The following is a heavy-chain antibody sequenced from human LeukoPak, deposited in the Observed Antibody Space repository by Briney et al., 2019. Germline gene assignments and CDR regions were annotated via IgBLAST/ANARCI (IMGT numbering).Heavy chain of an antibody. CDR3: ARALSSGYYLNWFDP. D-gene: IGHD3-22*01. CDR2: IYTSGST. CDR1: GGSISSYY. J-gene: IGHJ5*02. Sequence: SGTLSLTCTVSGGSISSYYWSGIRQPAGRGLEWVGRIYTSGSTNYNPPLQSRVTMSVDKSKKQFPLKRRSATAADTAVYYCARALSSGYYLNWFDPWGQGTLVTVSS. V-gene: IGHV4-4*07.